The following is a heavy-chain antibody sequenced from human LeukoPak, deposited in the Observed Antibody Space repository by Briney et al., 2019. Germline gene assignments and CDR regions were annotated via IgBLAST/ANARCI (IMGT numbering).Heavy chain of an antibody. CDR2: IYYSGST. D-gene: IGHD3-10*01. Sequence: SETLSLTCTVSGGSISSSSYYWGWIRQPLGKGLEWIGSIYYSGSTYYNPSLKSRVTISVDTSKNQFSLKLSSVTAADTAVYYCARRGDYYGFSFDYWGQGTLVTVSS. CDR1: GGSISSSSYY. CDR3: ARRGDYYGFSFDY. V-gene: IGHV4-39*01. J-gene: IGHJ4*02.